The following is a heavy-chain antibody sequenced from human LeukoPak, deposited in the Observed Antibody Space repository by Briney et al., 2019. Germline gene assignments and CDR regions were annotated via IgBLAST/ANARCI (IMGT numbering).Heavy chain of an antibody. CDR3: AKGPNWGDHWYFDL. J-gene: IGHJ2*01. CDR1: GFTFSSYA. CDR2: ISGSGGST. V-gene: IGHV3-23*01. D-gene: IGHD7-27*01. Sequence: GGSLRLSCAASGFTFSSYAMGWVPQAPGKGLEWVSAISGSGGSTYYADSVKGRFTISRDNSKNTLYLQMNSLRAEDTAVYYCAKGPNWGDHWYFDLWGPGTLVTVAS.